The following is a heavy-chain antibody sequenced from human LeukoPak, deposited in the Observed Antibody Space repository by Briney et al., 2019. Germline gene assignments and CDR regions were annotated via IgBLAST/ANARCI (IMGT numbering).Heavy chain of an antibody. CDR3: ARDYYDRSGSD. V-gene: IGHV1-2*02. CDR1: GYSFTGYF. CDR2: INPNNGGT. Sequence: VASVKVSCKASGYSFTGYFINWVRQAPGQGLEWMGWINPNNGGTNNAQKFQGRVTMTRDTSITTAYMEVSRLRSDDTAVYYCARDYYDRSGSDWGQGTLVTVSS. D-gene: IGHD3-22*01. J-gene: IGHJ1*01.